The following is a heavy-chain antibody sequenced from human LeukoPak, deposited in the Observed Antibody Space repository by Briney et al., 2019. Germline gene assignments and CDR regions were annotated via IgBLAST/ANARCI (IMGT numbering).Heavy chain of an antibody. CDR1: GGSFSGYY. D-gene: IGHD4-17*01. V-gene: IGHV4-34*01. Sequence: PSETLSLTCAVYGGSFSGYYWSWIRQPPGKGLEWIGEINHSGSTNYNSSLKSRVTISVDTSKNQFSLKLSSVTAADTAVYYCARVGLADYGDYVGSVEYFQHWGQGTLVTVSS. CDR2: INHSGST. J-gene: IGHJ1*01. CDR3: ARVGLADYGDYVGSVEYFQH.